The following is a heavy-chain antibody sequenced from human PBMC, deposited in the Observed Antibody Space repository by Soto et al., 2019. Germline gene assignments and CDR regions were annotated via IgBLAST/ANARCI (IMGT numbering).Heavy chain of an antibody. Sequence: SETLSLTCTVSGGSISSGDYYWSWIRQTPGKGLEWMGYIYYSGNTYYNPSLKSRATISVDTSKNQFSLKLNSVTAADTAVYYCAREGAGNGMDVWGQGTTVTVSS. V-gene: IGHV4-30-4*01. CDR1: GGSISSGDYY. J-gene: IGHJ6*02. CDR2: IYYSGNT. CDR3: AREGAGNGMDV.